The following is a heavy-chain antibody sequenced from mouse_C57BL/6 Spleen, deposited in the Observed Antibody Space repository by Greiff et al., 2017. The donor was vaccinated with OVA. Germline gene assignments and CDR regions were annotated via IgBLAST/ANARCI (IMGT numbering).Heavy chain of an antibody. CDR2: IDPEDGEP. V-gene: IGHV14-2*01. J-gene: IGHJ3*01. CDR3: AREKGLITTFAY. Sequence: VQLQQSGAELVKPGASVKLSCTASGFNIKDYYMNWVKQRTEQGLEWIGRIDPEDGEPKSAPKFQGKATRPADTSSNTAYLQLSSLTSEDTAVYYCAREKGLITTFAYWGQGTLVTVSA. CDR1: GFNIKDYY. D-gene: IGHD1-1*01.